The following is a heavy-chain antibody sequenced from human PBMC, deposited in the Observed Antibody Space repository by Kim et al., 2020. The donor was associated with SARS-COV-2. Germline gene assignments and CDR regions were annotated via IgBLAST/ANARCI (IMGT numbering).Heavy chain of an antibody. V-gene: IGHV3-21*01. CDR3: ARGLPIGQSGDFDY. D-gene: IGHD2-15*01. J-gene: IGHJ4*02. CDR1: GFTFSSYS. Sequence: GGSLRLSCAASGFTFSSYSMNWVRQAPGKGLEWVSSISSSSSYIYYADSVKGRFTISRDNAKNSLYLQMNSLRAEDTAVYYCARGLPIGQSGDFDYWGQGTLVTVSS. CDR2: ISSSSSYI.